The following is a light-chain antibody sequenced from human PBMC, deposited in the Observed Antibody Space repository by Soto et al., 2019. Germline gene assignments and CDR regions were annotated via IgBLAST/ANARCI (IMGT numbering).Light chain of an antibody. CDR1: QSISSY. V-gene: IGKV1-39*01. J-gene: IGKJ5*01. CDR2: AAS. Sequence: DIQMTQSPSSLSASVGERVTITCRASQSISSYLNWYQQKPGKAPKLLIYAASSLKSGVPSRFSGSGSGTDFTLTISSLQPEDFATYYCQQSYSTPITFGQGTRLEIK. CDR3: QQSYSTPIT.